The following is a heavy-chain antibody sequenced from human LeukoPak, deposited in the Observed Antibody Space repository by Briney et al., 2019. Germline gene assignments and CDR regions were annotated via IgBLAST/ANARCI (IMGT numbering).Heavy chain of an antibody. CDR2: IYSGGST. CDR3: ARDLDSGGFGELPIDY. Sequence: PGGSLRLSCAASGFTVSSNYMSWVRQAPGKGLEWVSVIYSGGSTYYADSVKGRFTISRDNSKNTLYLQMNSLRAEDTAVYYCARDLDSGGFGELPIDYWGQGTLVTVSS. V-gene: IGHV3-53*05. J-gene: IGHJ4*02. CDR1: GFTVSSNY. D-gene: IGHD3-10*01.